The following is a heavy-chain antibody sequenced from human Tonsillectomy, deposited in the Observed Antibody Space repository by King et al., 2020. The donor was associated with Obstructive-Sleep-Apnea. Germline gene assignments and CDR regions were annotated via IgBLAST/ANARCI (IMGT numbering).Heavy chain of an antibody. D-gene: IGHD6-19*01. V-gene: IGHV3-30*04. CDR1: GFIFSSYA. CDR3: ARDRSTGWRLFDS. CDR2: ISYDGSDK. J-gene: IGHJ4*02. Sequence: VQLVQSGGGVVQPGRSLRLSCEASGFIFSSYAMHWVRQAPGKGLEWVALISYDGSDKYYADSVKGRFSISRDNSKNTVYLQMNSLRAEDTAVYYCARDRSTGWRLFDSWGQGTLVTVSS.